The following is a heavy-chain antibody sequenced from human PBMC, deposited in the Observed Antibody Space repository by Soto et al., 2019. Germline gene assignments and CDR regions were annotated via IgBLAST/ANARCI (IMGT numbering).Heavy chain of an antibody. Sequence: SETLSLTCTVSSFSVSSYYWNWIRQSPGKGLEWIGYIYYSGYTNYNPSLKSRITISVDTSKNQFSLKLSSVTPADTAVYYCAGGGMTTLPSWGQGTLVTVSS. CDR2: IYYSGYT. CDR3: AGGGMTTLPS. CDR1: SFSVSSYY. D-gene: IGHD3-16*01. J-gene: IGHJ5*02. V-gene: IGHV4-59*02.